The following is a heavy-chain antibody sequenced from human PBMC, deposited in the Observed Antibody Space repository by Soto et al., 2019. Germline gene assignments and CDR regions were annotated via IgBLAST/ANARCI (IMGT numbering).Heavy chain of an antibody. CDR1: GLSLSYTGMS. CDR3: AYISAIAEAGTGGWFDP. V-gene: IGHV2-70*12. CDR2: IDWEGDK. Sequence: SGPTLVNPTQTLTLTCTLSGLSLSYTGMSVSWIRQPPGKALEWLALIDWEGDKFYNTSLKTRLTISKDNSKNQVVLTMTNMDPVDTATYHCAYISAIAEAGTGGWFDPWGQGTRVTVSS. J-gene: IGHJ5*02. D-gene: IGHD7-27*01.